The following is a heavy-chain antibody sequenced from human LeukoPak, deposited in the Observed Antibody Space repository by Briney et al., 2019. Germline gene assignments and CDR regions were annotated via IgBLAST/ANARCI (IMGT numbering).Heavy chain of an antibody. D-gene: IGHD2-15*01. V-gene: IGHV4-4*07. CDR1: GGSISSYY. CDR2: IYTSGST. CDR3: ARAGYCSGGSCYDY. J-gene: IGHJ4*02. Sequence: PSETLSLTRTVSGGSISSYYWSWIRQPAGKGLEWIGRIYTSGSTNYNPSLKSRVTMSVDTSKNQFSLKLSSVTAADTAVYYCARAGYCSGGSCYDYWGQGTLVTVSS.